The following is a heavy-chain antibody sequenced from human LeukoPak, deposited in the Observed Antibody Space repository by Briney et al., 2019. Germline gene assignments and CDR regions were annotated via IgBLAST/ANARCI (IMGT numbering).Heavy chain of an antibody. D-gene: IGHD6-13*01. CDR3: ARGVYIAAAQYGY. Sequence: PSETLSLTCTVSGGSISSYYWSWIRQPPGKGLEWIGYIYYSGTTNYNPSLKSRVTISVDTSKNQFSLKLSSVTAADTAIYYCARGVYIAAAQYGYWGQGTLVTVSS. CDR1: GGSISSYY. J-gene: IGHJ4*02. CDR2: IYYSGTT. V-gene: IGHV4-59*01.